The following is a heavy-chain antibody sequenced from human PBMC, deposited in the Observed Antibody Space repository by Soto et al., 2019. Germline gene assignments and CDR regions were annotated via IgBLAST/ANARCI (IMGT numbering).Heavy chain of an antibody. J-gene: IGHJ6*02. CDR2: INHSGST. D-gene: IGHD6-19*01. Sequence: QVQLQQWGAGLLKPSETLSLTCAVYGGPFSGYYWSWIRQPPGKGLEWIGEINHSGSTNYNPSLKSRVTIAVDTSTNQFSLKLSSVTAADTAVYYCARAAPEADYYYGMDVWGQGTTVTVSS. V-gene: IGHV4-34*01. CDR3: ARAAPEADYYYGMDV. CDR1: GGPFSGYY.